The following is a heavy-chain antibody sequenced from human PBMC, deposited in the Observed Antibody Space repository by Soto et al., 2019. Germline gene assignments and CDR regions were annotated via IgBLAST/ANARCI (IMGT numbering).Heavy chain of an antibody. CDR2: ISGSGGST. D-gene: IGHD3-3*01. CDR3: AKDLFSGVAYFGY. J-gene: IGHJ4*02. CDR1: GFTFSSSA. V-gene: IGHV3-23*01. Sequence: GGALRLSCAASGFTFSSSAMNWVRQAPGRGLEWVSSISGSGGSTYYADSVKGRFTISRDNSKNTLFLQMNSLRAEDTAVYYCAKDLFSGVAYFGYWGQGTLVTVSS.